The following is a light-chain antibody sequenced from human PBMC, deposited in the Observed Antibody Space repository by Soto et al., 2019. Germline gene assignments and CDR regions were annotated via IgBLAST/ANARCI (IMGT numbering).Light chain of an antibody. J-gene: IGKJ1*01. CDR2: DAS. CDR1: QSVGSY. CDR3: QQRGNWPVT. V-gene: IGKV3-11*01. Sequence: EIVLTQSPATLSLSPGERATLSCRASQSVGSYFAWYQQKPGQAPRLLIYDASNRATGIPARFSGSGSGTDFTLTISRLEPDDFAVYYCQQRGNWPVTFGQGTRVDIQ.